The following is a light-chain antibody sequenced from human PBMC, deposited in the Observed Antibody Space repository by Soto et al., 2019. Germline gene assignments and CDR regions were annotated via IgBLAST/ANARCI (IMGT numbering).Light chain of an antibody. CDR3: QQYNDWPET. J-gene: IGKJ1*01. Sequence: ERVMTQSAATLSVSPGERATLSCRASQSVGSTLAWYQQKVGQAPRLLIYDASARATGIPARFSGSGSGTEFTLTISSLQSEDFAVYYCQQYNDWPETFGQGTRWIS. CDR1: QSVGST. V-gene: IGKV3-15*01. CDR2: DAS.